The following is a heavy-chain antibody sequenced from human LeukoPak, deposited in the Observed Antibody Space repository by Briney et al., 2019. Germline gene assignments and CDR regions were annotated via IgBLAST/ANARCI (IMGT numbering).Heavy chain of an antibody. J-gene: IGHJ6*02. CDR1: GFTFSSYE. V-gene: IGHV3-48*03. CDR3: ARETITMVRGVIYYYGMDV. Sequence: GGSLRLSCAASGFTFSSYEMNWVRQAPGKGLEWVSYISSSGSTIYYADSVKGRFTISRDNAKDSLYLQMNSLRAEDTAVYYCARETITMVRGVIYYYGMDVWGQGTTVTVSS. D-gene: IGHD3-10*01. CDR2: ISSSGSTI.